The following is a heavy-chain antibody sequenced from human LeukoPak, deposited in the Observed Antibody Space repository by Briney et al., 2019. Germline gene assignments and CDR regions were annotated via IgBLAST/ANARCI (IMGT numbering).Heavy chain of an antibody. CDR1: GFTFSSYW. J-gene: IGHJ3*02. V-gene: IGHV3-7*01. CDR2: IKQDGSEK. CDR3: ARDGMGYSDAFDI. Sequence: GGSLRLSCAASGFTFSSYWMSWVRQAQGKGLEWLANIKQDGSEKYYVDSVKGRFTISRDNAKNSLYLQMNSLRAEDTAVYYCARDGMGYSDAFDIWGQGTMVTVSS. D-gene: IGHD3-22*01.